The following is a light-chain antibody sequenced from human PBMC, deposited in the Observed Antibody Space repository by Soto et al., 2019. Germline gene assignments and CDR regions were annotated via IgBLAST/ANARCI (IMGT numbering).Light chain of an antibody. J-gene: IGKJ4*01. V-gene: IGKV3D-7*01. Sequence: EIVLTQSPATLALSPGELATFPCRASQSVSNNYLAWYQQKPGQAPRLLIYGASNRATGIPDRFSGSGSGTEFTLTISSLQSEDFAVYYCQQYSQWPLTFGGGTKVDIK. CDR3: QQYSQWPLT. CDR1: QSVSNNY. CDR2: GAS.